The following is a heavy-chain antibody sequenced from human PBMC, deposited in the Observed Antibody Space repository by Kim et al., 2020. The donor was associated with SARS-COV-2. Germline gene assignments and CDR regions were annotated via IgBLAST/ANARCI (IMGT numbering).Heavy chain of an antibody. V-gene: IGHV3-23*03. Sequence: GGSLRLSCVASGFTFSNSAMTWVRQAPGKGLEWVSVINSGDGANTYYADSVKGRFTISRDNSMNTLYLQMNSLRAEDTAVFYCAKGVGSYLSSPLDHWGQGTLVTVSS. CDR2: INSGDGANT. D-gene: IGHD6-13*01. J-gene: IGHJ4*02. CDR3: AKGVGSYLSSPLDH. CDR1: GFTFSNSA.